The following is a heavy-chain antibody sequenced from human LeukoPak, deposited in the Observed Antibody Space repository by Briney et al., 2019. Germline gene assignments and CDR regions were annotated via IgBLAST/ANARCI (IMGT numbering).Heavy chain of an antibody. CDR3: ARHDYGEI. J-gene: IGHJ4*02. V-gene: IGHV1-69*13. CDR1: GYTLSNHA. Sequence: ASVKVSCKGSGYTLSNHAFSWVRQAPGQGLEWMGGIIPIFGTANYAQKFQGRVTITADESTSTAYMELSSLRSEDTAVYYCARHDYGEIWGQGTLVTVSS. D-gene: IGHD4-17*01. CDR2: IIPIFGTA.